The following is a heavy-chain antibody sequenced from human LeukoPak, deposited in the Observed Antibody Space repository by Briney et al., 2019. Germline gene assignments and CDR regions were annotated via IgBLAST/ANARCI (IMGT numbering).Heavy chain of an antibody. Sequence: GASVKVSCKASGYTVTGYHMHWVRQAPGQGLEWMGWINPNSGGTNYAQKFQGRVTMTRDTSISTAYMELSRLRSDDTAVYYCARESPISTMIVVAAFDVWGQGTMVTVSS. J-gene: IGHJ3*01. D-gene: IGHD3-22*01. V-gene: IGHV1-2*02. CDR1: GYTVTGYH. CDR3: ARESPISTMIVVAAFDV. CDR2: INPNSGGT.